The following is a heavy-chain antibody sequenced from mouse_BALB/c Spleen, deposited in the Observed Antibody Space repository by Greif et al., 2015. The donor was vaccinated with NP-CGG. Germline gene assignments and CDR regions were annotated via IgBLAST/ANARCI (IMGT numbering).Heavy chain of an antibody. CDR3: ARGGYGNRYAVDY. CDR1: GYTFTSYV. J-gene: IGHJ4*01. D-gene: IGHD2-10*02. Sequence: EVKVVESGPELVKPGASVKMSCKASGYTFTSYVMHWVKQKPGQGLEWIGYINPYNDGTKYNEKFKGKATLTSDKSSSTAYMELSSLTSEDSAVYYCARGGYGNRYAVDYWGQGTSVTVSS. V-gene: IGHV1-14*01. CDR2: INPYNDGT.